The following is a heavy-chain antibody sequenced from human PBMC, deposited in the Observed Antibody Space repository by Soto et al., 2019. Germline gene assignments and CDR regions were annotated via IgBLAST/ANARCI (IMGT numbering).Heavy chain of an antibody. D-gene: IGHD3-16*01. CDR1: GFTFSSHE. CDR3: ARIGVVESRSLDY. J-gene: IGHJ4*02. CDR2: ISSSGSTK. Sequence: DVQLVESGGALVQTGGSLRLSCVASGFTFSSHEMNWVRQAPGKGLEWVSYISSSGSTKFYADSVKGRFTISRDNAEETLYLQMNSLRAEDTAVYYCARIGVVESRSLDYWGQGTRVTSSS. V-gene: IGHV3-48*03.